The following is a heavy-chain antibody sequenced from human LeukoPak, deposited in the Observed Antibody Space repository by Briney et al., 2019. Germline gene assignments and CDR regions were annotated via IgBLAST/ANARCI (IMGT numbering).Heavy chain of an antibody. D-gene: IGHD3-10*01. CDR3: ARGRKDDSGSYPADY. CDR1: GGSISNYY. J-gene: IGHJ4*02. V-gene: IGHV4-59*01. Sequence: SETLSLTCTVSGGSISNYYWSWNRQPPGKGLEWLGYIYYSGTTNYNPSLKSRVTISLDTSKSQFSLELSSVTAADTAVYYCARGRKDDSGSYPADYWGQGILVTVSS. CDR2: IYYSGTT.